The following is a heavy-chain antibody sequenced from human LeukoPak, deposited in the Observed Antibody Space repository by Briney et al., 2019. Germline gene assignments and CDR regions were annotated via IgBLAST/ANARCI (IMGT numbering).Heavy chain of an antibody. J-gene: IGHJ4*02. CDR2: ISYDGSNK. CDR3: ARDAGTKDFDY. Sequence: PGGSLRLSCAASGFTFSSYAMHWVRQAPGKGLEWVAVISYDGSNKYYADSVKGRFTISRDNSKNTLYLQMNSLRAEDTAVYYCARDAGTKDFDYWGQGTLVTVSS. V-gene: IGHV3-30-3*01. CDR1: GFTFSSYA. D-gene: IGHD1-1*01.